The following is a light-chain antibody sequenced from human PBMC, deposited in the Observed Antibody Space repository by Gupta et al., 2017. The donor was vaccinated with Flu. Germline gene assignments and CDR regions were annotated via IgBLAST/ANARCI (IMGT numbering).Light chain of an antibody. CDR2: AAC. Sequence: PYSVSASVGETVIISCRGSQGTSARLAWYPRKPGKAPTLLMSAACGSESGVPARFSGSGSGTDFTLTSIRLHPEDVATSVCLHTENFPWTFREGIKVGI. V-gene: IGKV1-12*01. J-gene: IGKJ4*02. CDR1: QGTSAR. CDR3: LHTENFPWT.